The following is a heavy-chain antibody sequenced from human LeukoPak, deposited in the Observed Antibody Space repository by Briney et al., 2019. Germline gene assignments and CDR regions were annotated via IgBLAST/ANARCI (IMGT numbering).Heavy chain of an antibody. D-gene: IGHD2-15*01. Sequence: GGCLRLSCAASGFTFSSYGMHWVRQAPGKGLEWVAFIRCYGSNKYYADSVKGRFTISRDNSKNTLYLQMNSLRAEDTAVYYCAKGGDCSGGSCYSDYYYYYMDVWGKGTTVTVSS. V-gene: IGHV3-30*02. J-gene: IGHJ6*03. CDR2: IRCYGSNK. CDR1: GFTFSSYG. CDR3: AKGGDCSGGSCYSDYYYYYMDV.